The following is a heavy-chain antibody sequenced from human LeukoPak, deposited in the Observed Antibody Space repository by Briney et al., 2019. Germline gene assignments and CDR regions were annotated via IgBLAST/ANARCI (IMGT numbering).Heavy chain of an antibody. Sequence: GGSLRLSCLASGFTFSSYAMHWVRQAPGKGLEWVSGISTSSSSSYYTDAVKGRFTISRDNGKSLLYLQMNTLRDEDTAVYYCAREGSQYQQLTWGQGTLVTVSA. D-gene: IGHD6-13*01. CDR2: ISTSSSSS. V-gene: IGHV3-48*02. J-gene: IGHJ4*02. CDR1: GFTFSSYA. CDR3: AREGSQYQQLT.